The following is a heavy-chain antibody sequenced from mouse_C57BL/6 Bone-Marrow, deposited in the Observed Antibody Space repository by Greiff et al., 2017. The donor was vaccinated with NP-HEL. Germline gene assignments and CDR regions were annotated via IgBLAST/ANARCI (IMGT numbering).Heavy chain of an antibody. CDR2: IHPNSGST. CDR1: GYTFTSYW. Sequence: QVQLQQPGAELVKPGASVKLSCKASGYTFTSYWMHWVKQRPGQGLEWIGMIHPNSGSTNYNEKFKSKATLTVDKSSSTAYMQLSSLTSEDSAVYYCARSHLLWSYFDYWGQGTTLTVSS. D-gene: IGHD2-1*01. V-gene: IGHV1-64*01. CDR3: ARSHLLWSYFDY. J-gene: IGHJ2*01.